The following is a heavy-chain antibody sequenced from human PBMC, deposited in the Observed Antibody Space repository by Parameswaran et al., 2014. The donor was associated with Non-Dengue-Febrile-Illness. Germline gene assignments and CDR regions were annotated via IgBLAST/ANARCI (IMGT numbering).Heavy chain of an antibody. V-gene: IGHV4-59*01. J-gene: IGHJ6*03. CDR3: ASVHDRYQLPPYYYYYYMDV. Sequence: RWIRQPPGKGLEWIGYIYYSGSTNYNPSLKSRVTISVDTSKNQFSLKLSSVTAADTAVYYCASVHDRYQLPPYYYYYYMDVWGKGTTVTVSS. CDR2: IYYSGST. D-gene: IGHD2-2*01.